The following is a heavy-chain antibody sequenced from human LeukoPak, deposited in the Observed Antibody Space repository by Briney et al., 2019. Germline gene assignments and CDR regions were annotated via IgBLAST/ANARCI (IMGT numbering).Heavy chain of an antibody. J-gene: IGHJ5*02. CDR2: IYYSGST. Sequence: SETLCLTCTVSGGSISSYYWSWIRQPPGKGLEWIGYIYYSGSTNYNPSLKSRVTISVDTSKNQFSLKLSSVTAADTAVYYCARDLDCSSTSCYVGRFDPWGQGTLVTVSS. D-gene: IGHD2-2*01. CDR3: ARDLDCSSTSCYVGRFDP. V-gene: IGHV4-59*01. CDR1: GGSISSYY.